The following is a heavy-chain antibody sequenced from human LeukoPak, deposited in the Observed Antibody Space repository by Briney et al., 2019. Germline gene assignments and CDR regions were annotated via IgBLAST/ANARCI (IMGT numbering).Heavy chain of an antibody. V-gene: IGHV3-49*04. Sequence: GGSLRLSCTTSGFTFGDYGMSWVRQAPGKGLEWVGFIRSKAYGGTTENAASVKGRFTISRDDSKGIAYLQMNSLKTEDTAVYYCSRVQTPYYWGQGTLVTVSS. CDR2: IRSKAYGGTT. J-gene: IGHJ4*02. CDR3: SRVQTPYY. CDR1: GFTFGDYG.